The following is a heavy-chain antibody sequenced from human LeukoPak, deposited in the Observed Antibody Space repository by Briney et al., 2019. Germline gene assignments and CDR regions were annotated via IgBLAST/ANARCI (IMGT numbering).Heavy chain of an antibody. Sequence: PGGSLRLSCAASGFTVSSNYMSWVRQAPGKGLEWVSVIYSGGSTYYADSVKGRFIISRDNSKNTLYLQMNSLRAEDTAVYYCAKRGEGVSNRWYMNNWFDPWGQGTRVTVSS. D-gene: IGHD6-13*01. CDR1: GFTVSSNY. J-gene: IGHJ5*02. V-gene: IGHV3-66*04. CDR2: IYSGGST. CDR3: AKRGEGVSNRWYMNNWFDP.